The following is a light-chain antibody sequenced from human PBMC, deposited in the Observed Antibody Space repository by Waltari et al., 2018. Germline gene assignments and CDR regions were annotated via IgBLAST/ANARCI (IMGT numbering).Light chain of an antibody. CDR1: SSDVGGYTY. CDR2: EVN. Sequence: QSALTQPPSASGSPGQSVTISCTGTSSDVGGYTYVSWHQQHPGKAPKLIIYEVNKRPSGVPDRFSDSKSGNTAYLTVPGLQAEDEADYYCGSFAGSNIFVFGIGTKVTVL. V-gene: IGLV2-8*01. CDR3: GSFAGSNIFV. J-gene: IGLJ1*01.